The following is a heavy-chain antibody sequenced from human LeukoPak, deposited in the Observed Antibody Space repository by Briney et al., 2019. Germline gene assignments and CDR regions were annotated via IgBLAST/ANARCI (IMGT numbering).Heavy chain of an antibody. Sequence: GASVKVSCKASGGTFSSYAISWVRQAPGQGLEWMGGIIPIFGTANYAQKFQGRVTITADESTSTAYMELSSLRSEDTAVYYCARAARRYCSGGSRYSAFDYWGQGTMVTVSS. D-gene: IGHD2-15*01. CDR2: IIPIFGTA. V-gene: IGHV1-69*13. CDR3: ARAARRYCSGGSRYSAFDY. CDR1: GGTFSSYA. J-gene: IGHJ4*02.